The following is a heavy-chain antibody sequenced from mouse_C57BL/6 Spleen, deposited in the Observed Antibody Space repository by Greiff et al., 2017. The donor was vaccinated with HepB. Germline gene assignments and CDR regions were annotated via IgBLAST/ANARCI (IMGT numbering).Heavy chain of an antibody. CDR3: ARPNWDAMDY. Sequence: QVQLKQPGAELVKPGASVKLSCKASGYTFTSYWMQWVKQRPGQGLEWIGEIDPSDSYTNYNQKFKGKATLTVDTSSSTAYMQLSSLTSEDSAVYYCARPNWDAMDYWGQGTSVTVSS. CDR1: GYTFTSYW. CDR2: IDPSDSYT. V-gene: IGHV1-50*01. J-gene: IGHJ4*01. D-gene: IGHD4-1*02.